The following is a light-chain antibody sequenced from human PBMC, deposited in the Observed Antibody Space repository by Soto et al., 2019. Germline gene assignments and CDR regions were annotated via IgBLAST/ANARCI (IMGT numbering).Light chain of an antibody. V-gene: IGKV3-11*01. Sequence: EILFTQSPATLFLSPGEGPTLPCRASQSVSSYLAWYQQKPGQATRLIIYDASNRANGIPARFSGSGSGTDFTLTISSLEPEDFAVYYCQQRSNWHLWTFGQGTKVDIK. J-gene: IGKJ1*01. CDR3: QQRSNWHLWT. CDR2: DAS. CDR1: QSVSSY.